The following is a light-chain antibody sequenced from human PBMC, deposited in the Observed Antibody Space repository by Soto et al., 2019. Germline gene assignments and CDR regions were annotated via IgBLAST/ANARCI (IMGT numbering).Light chain of an antibody. V-gene: IGLV1-51*01. CDR3: ATWDTSLTAVV. CDR2: DNN. CDR1: DSNIGNNY. Sequence: QSVLTQPPSVSAAPGQRVTISCSGSDSNIGNNYVSWYLHVPGAAPKLLIFDNNRRLSGTPDRFSGPKSGTSATLGITGLQTADEAHYYCATWDTSLTAVVFGGGTKLTVL. J-gene: IGLJ2*01.